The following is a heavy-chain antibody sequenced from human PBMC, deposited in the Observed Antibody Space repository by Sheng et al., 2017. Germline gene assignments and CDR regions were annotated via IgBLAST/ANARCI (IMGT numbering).Heavy chain of an antibody. J-gene: IGHJ4*02. V-gene: IGHV4-39*01. CDR3: ARHAFSHPPGYYFDY. CDR1: GGSISSSSYY. CDR2: IYYSGSH. Sequence: QLQLQESGPGLVKPSETLSLTCTVSGGSISSSSYYWGWIRQPPGKGLEWIGSIYYSGSHLLQPALKSRVTISVDTSKNQFSLKLSSVTAADTAVYYCARHAFSHPPGYYFDYWAREPWSPSPQ.